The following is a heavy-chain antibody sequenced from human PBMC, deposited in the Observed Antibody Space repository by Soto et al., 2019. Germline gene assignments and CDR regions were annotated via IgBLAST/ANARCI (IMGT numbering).Heavy chain of an antibody. J-gene: IGHJ4*02. CDR1: GGSISSYY. CDR3: ARVDSSGYQPFDY. D-gene: IGHD3-22*01. V-gene: IGHV4-59*08. Sequence: SETLSLTCTVSGGSISSYYWSWIRQPPGKGLEWVGYIYYSGSTNYNPSLKSRVTISVDTSKNQFSLKLSSVTAADTAVYYCARVDSSGYQPFDYWGQGTLVTVSS. CDR2: IYYSGST.